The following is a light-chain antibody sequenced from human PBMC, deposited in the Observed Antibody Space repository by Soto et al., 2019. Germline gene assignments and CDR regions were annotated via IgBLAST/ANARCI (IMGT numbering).Light chain of an antibody. CDR3: LQHNTYPLT. Sequence: DIQMTQSPSSLSASVGDRVTITCRASQGIRTDLGWYQQKPGKGPKRLIYAASNLSSGVPSRFSGSGSGTEFTLTISSLQPEDIATYFCLQHNTYPLTFGGGTRVEV. J-gene: IGKJ4*01. CDR1: QGIRTD. V-gene: IGKV1-17*01. CDR2: AAS.